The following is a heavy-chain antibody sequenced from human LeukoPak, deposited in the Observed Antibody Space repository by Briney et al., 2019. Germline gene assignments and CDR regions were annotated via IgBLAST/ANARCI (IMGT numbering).Heavy chain of an antibody. CDR3: TTEMRWELLLDY. V-gene: IGHV3-15*01. Sequence: GGSLRLSCAASAFTFSDAWMSWVRQAPGKGREWGGRIKSKTDGGTTDYAAPVTGRFTISRDDSKNTLYLQMNSLKTEDTAVYYCTTEMRWELLLDYWGQGTLVTVAS. CDR1: AFTFSDAW. D-gene: IGHD1-26*01. J-gene: IGHJ4*02. CDR2: IKSKTDGGTT.